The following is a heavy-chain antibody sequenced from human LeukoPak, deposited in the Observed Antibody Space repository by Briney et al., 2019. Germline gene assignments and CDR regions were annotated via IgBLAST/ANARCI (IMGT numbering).Heavy chain of an antibody. V-gene: IGHV3-21*01. CDR2: ISSSSSYI. Sequence: GGSLRLSCAASGFTLSSYSMNWVRQAPGKGLEWVSSISSSSSYIYYADSVKGRFTISRDNAKNSLYLQMNSLRAEDTAVYYCARASGYYDSSGYHDYWGQGTLVTVSS. CDR1: GFTLSSYS. CDR3: ARASGYYDSSGYHDY. D-gene: IGHD3-22*01. J-gene: IGHJ4*02.